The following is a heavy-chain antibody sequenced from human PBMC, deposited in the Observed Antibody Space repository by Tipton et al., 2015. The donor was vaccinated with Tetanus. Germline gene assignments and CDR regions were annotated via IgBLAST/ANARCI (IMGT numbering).Heavy chain of an antibody. J-gene: IGHJ6*02. Sequence: SLRLSCAASGFTFSDYFMSWVRQAPGKGLEWVSAISGSGGSTYYADSVKGRFTISRDNSKNTLYLQMNSLRAEDTAVYYCAKARYDPDYYYYGMDVWGQGTTVTVSS. V-gene: IGHV3-23*01. CDR3: AKARYDPDYYYYGMDV. D-gene: IGHD5-12*01. CDR2: ISGSGGST. CDR1: GFTFSDYF.